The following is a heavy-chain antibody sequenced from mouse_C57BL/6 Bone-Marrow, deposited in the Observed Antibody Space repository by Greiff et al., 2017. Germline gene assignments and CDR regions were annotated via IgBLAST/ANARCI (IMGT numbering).Heavy chain of an antibody. V-gene: IGHV1-82*01. CDR3: GRRGAQATCMDY. CDR1: GYAFSSSW. CDR2: IYPGDGDT. D-gene: IGHD3-2*02. Sequence: VQLQQSGPELVKPGASVKISCKASGYAFSSSWMNWVKQRPGKGLEWIGRIYPGDGDTNYNGKFKGKATLTADKSSSPAYLQLSSLPSEDYAVDYCGRRGAQATCMDYWGQGTSVTVSS. J-gene: IGHJ4*01.